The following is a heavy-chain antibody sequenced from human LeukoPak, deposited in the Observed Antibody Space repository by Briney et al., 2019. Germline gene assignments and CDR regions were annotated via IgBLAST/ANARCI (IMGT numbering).Heavy chain of an antibody. J-gene: IGHJ5*02. CDR3: ARSQFYGSGSYQGRWFDP. CDR1: GGSISSGDYS. V-gene: IGHV4-30-4*07. CDR2: IYYSGST. D-gene: IGHD3-10*01. Sequence: SETLSLTCAVSGGSISSGDYSWSWIRQPPGKGLEWIGNIYYSGSTYYNPSLKSRVNISVDTSKNQFSLKLTSVTAADTAVYYCARSQFYGSGSYQGRWFDPWGQGTPVTVSS.